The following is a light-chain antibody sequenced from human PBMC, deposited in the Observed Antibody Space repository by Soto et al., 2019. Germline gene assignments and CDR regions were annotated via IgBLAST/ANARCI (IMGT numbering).Light chain of an antibody. CDR3: QQVNSYPLT. J-gene: IGKJ4*01. V-gene: IGKV1-9*01. Sequence: IQLTQSPSFLSASVGDRVTITCRASQDIANYLAWYQQKPGKAPKFLIYATSTFQSGVPSRFIGGGSGTEFTLPISSLQPEDFATYYFQQVNSYPLTFGGGTKVEIK. CDR1: QDIANY. CDR2: ATS.